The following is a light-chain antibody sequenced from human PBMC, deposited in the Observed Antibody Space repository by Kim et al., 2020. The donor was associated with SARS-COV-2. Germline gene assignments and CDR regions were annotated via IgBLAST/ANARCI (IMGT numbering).Light chain of an antibody. CDR2: GAS. CDR3: QQYGSSPYT. Sequence: EIVLTQSPGTLSLSPGERATLSCRASQSVSNNYLAWYQQRPGQAPRLLIYGASSRATGIPDRFSGSGSGTDLTLTISRLEPEDFAVYYCQQYGSSPYTFGQGTKLEI. CDR1: QSVSNNY. V-gene: IGKV3-20*01. J-gene: IGKJ2*01.